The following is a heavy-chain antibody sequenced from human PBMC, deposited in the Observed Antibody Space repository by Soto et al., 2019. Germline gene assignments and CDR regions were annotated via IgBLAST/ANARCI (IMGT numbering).Heavy chain of an antibody. Sequence: PGGSLRLSCAASGFTFSSYAMSWVRQAPGKGLEWVLAISGSGGSTYYADSVKGRFTISRDNSKNTLYLQMNSLRAEDTAVYYCAKDMPDTAMVPSHSDYWGQGTLVTVSS. J-gene: IGHJ4*02. CDR1: GFTFSSYA. CDR3: AKDMPDTAMVPSHSDY. CDR2: ISGSGGST. V-gene: IGHV3-23*01. D-gene: IGHD5-18*01.